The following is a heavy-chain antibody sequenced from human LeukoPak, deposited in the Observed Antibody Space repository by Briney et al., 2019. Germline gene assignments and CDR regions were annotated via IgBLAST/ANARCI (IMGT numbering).Heavy chain of an antibody. CDR1: GFTFSNYA. CDR3: ARTDISGWSRPLDC. CDR2: ISVSGGNT. Sequence: PGGSLRLSCAASGFTFSNYAMSWVRQAPGKGLEWVSSISVSGGNTYYADSVKGRFTISRDNSKNTLYLQMNSLRAEDTAVYYCARTDISGWSRPLDCWGQGTLVTVSS. V-gene: IGHV3-23*01. J-gene: IGHJ4*02. D-gene: IGHD6-19*01.